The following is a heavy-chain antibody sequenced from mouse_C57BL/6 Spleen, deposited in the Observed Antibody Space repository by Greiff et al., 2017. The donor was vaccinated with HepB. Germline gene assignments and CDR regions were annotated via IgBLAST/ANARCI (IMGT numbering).Heavy chain of an antibody. CDR2: IDPSDSYT. CDR3: ARSTYDYDVGAWFAY. Sequence: VQLQQPGAELVKPGASVKLSCKASGYTFTSYWMQWVKQRPGQGLEWIGEIDPSDSYTNYNQKFKGKATLTVDTSSSTAYMQLSSLTSEDSAVYYCARSTYDYDVGAWFAYWGQGTLVTVSA. CDR1: GYTFTSYW. D-gene: IGHD2-4*01. J-gene: IGHJ3*01. V-gene: IGHV1-50*01.